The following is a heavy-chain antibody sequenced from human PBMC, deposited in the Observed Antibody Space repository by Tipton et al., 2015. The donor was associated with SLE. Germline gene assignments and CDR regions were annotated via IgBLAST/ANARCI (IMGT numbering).Heavy chain of an antibody. CDR2: MSYDGSNK. Sequence: SLRLSCAASGFTFSNYAMHWVRQAPGKGLKWVALMSYDGSNKYYADSVKGRFTISRDNSKNTLYLQMNSLGAEDTAVYYCARDRASYYYYMDVWGKGTTVTVSS. J-gene: IGHJ6*03. V-gene: IGHV3-30-3*01. D-gene: IGHD3-10*01. CDR3: ARDRASYYYYMDV. CDR1: GFTFSNYA.